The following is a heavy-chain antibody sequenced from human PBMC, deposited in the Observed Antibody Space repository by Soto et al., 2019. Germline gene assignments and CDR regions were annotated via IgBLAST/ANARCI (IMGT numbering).Heavy chain of an antibody. CDR3: ARDPMGRYYGSGSYYFDY. CDR1: GFTFSSYA. V-gene: IGHV3-30-3*01. Sequence: QVQLVESGGGVVQPGRSLRLCWAASGFTFSSYAMHWVRQAPGKGLEWVAVISYDGSNKYYADSVKGRFTISRDNSKNTLYLQMNSLRAEDTAVYYCARDPMGRYYGSGSYYFDYWGQGTLVTVSS. D-gene: IGHD3-10*01. J-gene: IGHJ4*02. CDR2: ISYDGSNK.